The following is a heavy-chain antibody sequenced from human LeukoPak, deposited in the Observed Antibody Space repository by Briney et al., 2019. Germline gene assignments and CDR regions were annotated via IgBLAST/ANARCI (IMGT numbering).Heavy chain of an antibody. J-gene: IGHJ3*02. V-gene: IGHV4-59*08. D-gene: IGHD3-10*01. CDR1: GVSINSYY. Sequence: SETLSLTCTVSGVSINSYYWSWIRQPPGKGLEWIGHIYYTGSTNYNPSLKSRVTISVDTSKNQFSLKLSSVTAADTAVYYCASQNGIRSQLLWFGELLRGAGPDAFDIWGQGTMVTVSS. CDR3: ASQNGIRSQLLWFGELLRGAGPDAFDI. CDR2: IYYTGST.